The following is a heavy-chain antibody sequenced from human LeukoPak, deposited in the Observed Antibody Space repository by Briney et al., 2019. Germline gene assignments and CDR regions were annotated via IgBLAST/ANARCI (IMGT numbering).Heavy chain of an antibody. D-gene: IGHD3-16*01. Sequence: KSSETLSLTCTVSGGSISSSNYWGWVRQPPGKGLEWIGSIYYSGSTYYNPSLKSRVTISIDTSKNQFSLKLSSVTAADTAVYYCARAVYDYYYYYMDVWGKGTTVTISS. CDR1: GGSISSSNY. V-gene: IGHV4-39*07. CDR2: IYYSGST. J-gene: IGHJ6*03. CDR3: ARAVYDYYYYYMDV.